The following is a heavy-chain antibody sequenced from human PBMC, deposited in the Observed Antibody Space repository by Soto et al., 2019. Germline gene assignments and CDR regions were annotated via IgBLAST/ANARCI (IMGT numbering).Heavy chain of an antibody. V-gene: IGHV1-2*02. D-gene: IGHD6-6*01. CDR1: GYTFTGYY. CDR2: INPNSGGT. CDR3: ARVGSSSSAAYNWFDP. J-gene: IGHJ5*02. Sequence: GASVKVSCKASGYTFTGYYMHWVRQAPGQGLEWMGWINPNSGGTNYAQKFQGRVTMTRDTSISTAYMELSRLRSDDTAVYYCARVGSSSSAAYNWFDPWGQGTLVTVSS.